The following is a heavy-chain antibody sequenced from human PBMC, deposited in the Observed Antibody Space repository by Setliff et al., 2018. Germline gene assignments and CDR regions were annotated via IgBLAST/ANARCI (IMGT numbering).Heavy chain of an antibody. V-gene: IGHV4-59*12. CDR2: INHSGST. J-gene: IGHJ4*02. CDR3: AKGGGRYHPDS. Sequence: PSETLSLTCTVSGGSISSNYWTWIRQFAGKGLEWIGEINHSGSTNYNPSLKSRVTISIDTSKNQFSLKLTSMTAADTAVYYCAKGGGRYHPDSWGQGILVTVSS. D-gene: IGHD1-1*01. CDR1: GGSISSNY.